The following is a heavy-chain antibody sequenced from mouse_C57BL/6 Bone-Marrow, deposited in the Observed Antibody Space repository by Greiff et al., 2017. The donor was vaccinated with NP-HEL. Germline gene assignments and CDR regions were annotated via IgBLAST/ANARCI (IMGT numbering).Heavy chain of an antibody. Sequence: EVNLVESGGGLVQPGGSLKLSCAASGFTFSDYYMYWVRQTPEKRLEWVAYISNGGGSTYYPDTVKGRFTISRDNAKNTLYLQMSRLKSEDTAMYYCARHEPLYTPFAYWGQGTLVTVSA. CDR3: ARHEPLYTPFAY. V-gene: IGHV5-12*01. D-gene: IGHD2-12*01. J-gene: IGHJ3*01. CDR2: ISNGGGST. CDR1: GFTFSDYY.